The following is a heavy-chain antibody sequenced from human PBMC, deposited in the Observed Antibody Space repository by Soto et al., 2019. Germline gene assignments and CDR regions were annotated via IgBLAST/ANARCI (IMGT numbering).Heavy chain of an antibody. J-gene: IGHJ6*02. V-gene: IGHV3-21*01. Sequence: EVQLVESGGGLVKPGGSLRLSCAASGFTFSSYSMNWVRQAPGKGLEWVSSISSSSSYIYYADSVKGRFTISRDNAKNSLYLQMNSLRAEDTAVYYCARDGGILTGYSHRYYYYGMDVWGQGNTVTVSS. D-gene: IGHD3-9*01. CDR3: ARDGGILTGYSHRYYYYGMDV. CDR2: ISSSSSYI. CDR1: GFTFSSYS.